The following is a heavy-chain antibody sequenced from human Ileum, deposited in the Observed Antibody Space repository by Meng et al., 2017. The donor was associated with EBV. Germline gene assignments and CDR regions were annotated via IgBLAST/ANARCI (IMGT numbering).Heavy chain of an antibody. CDR2: IYYSGST. CDR1: GGSISSYY. D-gene: IGHD2-15*01. CDR3: ARGGWSLDY. Sequence: VDLPVSGPGVVKPSGTLSLTCTVSGGSISSYYWRWLRQPPGKGLEWIGYIYYSGSTNYTPSTKSRVTISVDTSKNQFSLTLSSVTAADTAVYYCARGGWSLDYWGQGTLVTVSS. V-gene: IGHV4-59*08. J-gene: IGHJ4*02.